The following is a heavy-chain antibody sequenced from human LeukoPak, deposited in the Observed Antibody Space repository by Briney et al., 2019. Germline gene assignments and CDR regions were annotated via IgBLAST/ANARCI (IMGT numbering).Heavy chain of an antibody. CDR1: GFTFSSYG. V-gene: IGHV3-30*18. J-gene: IGHJ4*02. Sequence: GGSLRLSCAASGFTFSSYGMHWVRQAPGKGLEWVAVISYDGSNKYYADSVKGRFTISRDNSKNTLYLQMNSLRAEDTAVYYCAKGLYDYVWGSYRPEDYWGQGTLVTVSS. CDR3: AKGLYDYVWGSYRPEDY. D-gene: IGHD3-16*02. CDR2: ISYDGSNK.